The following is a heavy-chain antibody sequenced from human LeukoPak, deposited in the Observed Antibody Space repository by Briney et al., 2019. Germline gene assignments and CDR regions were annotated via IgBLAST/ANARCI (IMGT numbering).Heavy chain of an antibody. D-gene: IGHD3-10*01. V-gene: IGHV4-34*01. CDR1: GGSFSGYY. Sequence: SETLSLTCAVYGGSFSGYYWSWIRQPPGKGLEWIGEINHSGSTNYNPSLKSRVTISVDTSKNQFSLKLSSVTAADTAVYYCARVYGSGSYYDPYYFDYWGQGTLVTVSS. J-gene: IGHJ4*02. CDR2: INHSGST. CDR3: ARVYGSGSYYDPYYFDY.